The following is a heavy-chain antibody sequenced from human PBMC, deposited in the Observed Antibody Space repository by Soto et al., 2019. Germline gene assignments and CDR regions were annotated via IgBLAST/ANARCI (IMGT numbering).Heavy chain of an antibody. CDR3: ARQGLYSNYFDY. CDR2: IYPGDSDT. D-gene: IGHD4-4*01. Sequence: GGSLKICCKGCGYSFTSYWIGGVRKMPGKGLEWMGIIYPGDSDTRYSPSFQGQVTISADKSISTAYLQWSSLKASDTAIYYCARQGLYSNYFDYRGQGALVTVSS. V-gene: IGHV5-51*03. J-gene: IGHJ4*02. CDR1: GYSFTSYW.